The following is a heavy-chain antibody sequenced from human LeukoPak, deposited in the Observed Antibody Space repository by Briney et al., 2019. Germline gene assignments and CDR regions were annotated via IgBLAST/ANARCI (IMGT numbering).Heavy chain of an antibody. Sequence: SGTLSLTCDVSGGSISNTNWWSWVRQPPGQGLEWIGEVSLAGQTNYNPSLKSRVAISVDKSENHISLKLTSVTAADTAVYYCAREGGPYRPLDYSGQGTLVTVAS. CDR1: GGSISNTNW. J-gene: IGHJ4*02. CDR2: VSLAGQT. V-gene: IGHV4-4*02. CDR3: AREGGPYRPLDY.